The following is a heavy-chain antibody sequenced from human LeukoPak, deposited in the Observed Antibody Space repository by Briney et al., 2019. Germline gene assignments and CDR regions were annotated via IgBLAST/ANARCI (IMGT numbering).Heavy chain of an antibody. CDR3: ARGGRAVVTLYYFDY. CDR2: ISSNNRYI. J-gene: IGHJ4*02. V-gene: IGHV3-21*01. Sequence: PGGSLRLSCAASGFTLNNYNMNWVRQAPGKGLEWVSSISSNNRYIYYADSVKGRFTISTDNAKNSLYLQMNSLRAEDTAVYYCARGGRAVVTLYYFDYWGQGTLVTVSS. CDR1: GFTLNNYN. D-gene: IGHD4-23*01.